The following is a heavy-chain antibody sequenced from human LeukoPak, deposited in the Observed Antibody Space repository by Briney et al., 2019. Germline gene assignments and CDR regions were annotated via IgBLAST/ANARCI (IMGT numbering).Heavy chain of an antibody. Sequence: ASVKVSCKASGYTFTSYAMHWVRQAPGQRLEWMGWINAGNGNTKYSQKFQGRVTITRDTSASTAYMELSSLRSEDTAVYYCARDYCSSTSCYQWGAFDIWGQGTTVTVSS. J-gene: IGHJ3*02. D-gene: IGHD2-2*01. CDR1: GYTFTSYA. V-gene: IGHV1-3*01. CDR2: INAGNGNT. CDR3: ARDYCSSTSCYQWGAFDI.